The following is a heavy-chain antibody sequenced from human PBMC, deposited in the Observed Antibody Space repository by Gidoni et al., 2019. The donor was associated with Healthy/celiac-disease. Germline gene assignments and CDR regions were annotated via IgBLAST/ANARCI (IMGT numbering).Heavy chain of an antibody. CDR1: GGPTSSGGSN. Sequence: QVQLQESGQGLVRPSQTLSLTAPVPGGPTSSGGSNGAWNGRPAGKGLEWIGRIYTSGSTNYNPSLKSRVTISVDTSKNQFSLKLSSVTAADTAVYYCARDCGGDCFGWGPRDYYYYYGMDVWGQGTTVTVSS. D-gene: IGHD2-21*02. J-gene: IGHJ6*02. CDR2: IYTSGST. CDR3: ARDCGGDCFGWGPRDYYYYYGMDV. V-gene: IGHV4-61*02.